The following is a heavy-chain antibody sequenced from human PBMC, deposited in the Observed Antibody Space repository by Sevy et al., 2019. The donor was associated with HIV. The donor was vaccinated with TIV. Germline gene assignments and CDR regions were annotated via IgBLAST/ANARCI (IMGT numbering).Heavy chain of an antibody. J-gene: IGHJ6*02. CDR1: GYTFTSYA. D-gene: IGHD2-2*01. CDR2: INAGNGNT. V-gene: IGHV1-3*01. CDR3: AREPPHTVVPAAMEDGMDV. Sequence: ASVKVSCKASGYTFTSYAMHWVRQAPGQRLEWMGWINAGNGNTKYSQKFQGRVTITRDTSASTAYMELSSLRSEDTAVYYCAREPPHTVVPAAMEDGMDVWGQGTTVTVSS.